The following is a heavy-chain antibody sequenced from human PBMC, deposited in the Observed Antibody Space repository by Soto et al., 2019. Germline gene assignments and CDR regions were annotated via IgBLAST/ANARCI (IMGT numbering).Heavy chain of an antibody. Sequence: GGSLRLSXAASGFTFSSYGMHWVRQAPGKGLEWVAVISYDGSNKYYADSVKGRFTISRDNSKNTLYLQMNSLRAEDTAVYYCAKSSRYITIFGVVTHDAFDIWGQGTMVTVSS. CDR1: GFTFSSYG. D-gene: IGHD3-3*01. CDR2: ISYDGSNK. V-gene: IGHV3-30*18. CDR3: AKSSRYITIFGVVTHDAFDI. J-gene: IGHJ3*02.